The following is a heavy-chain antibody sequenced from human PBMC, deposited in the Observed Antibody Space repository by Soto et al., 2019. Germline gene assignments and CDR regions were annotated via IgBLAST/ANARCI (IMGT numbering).Heavy chain of an antibody. J-gene: IGHJ6*03. V-gene: IGHV4-59*08. CDR2: IYNSGST. D-gene: IGHD4-17*01. CDR3: ARRPSYGYYYYYMDV. CDR1: GGSISSYY. Sequence: SETLSLTCTVSGGSISSYYWSWIRQPPGRGQEWIGYIYNSGSTNYNPSLKSRVTISVDTSKNQFSLNLISVTAAVMAVFYCARRPSYGYYYYYMDVWGKGTTVTVSS.